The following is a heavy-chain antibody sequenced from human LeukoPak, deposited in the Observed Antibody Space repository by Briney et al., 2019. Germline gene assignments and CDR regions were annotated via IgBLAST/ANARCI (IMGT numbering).Heavy chain of an antibody. CDR2: IKSKTDGGTT. V-gene: IGHV3-15*01. CDR3: TTLAVAGYYFDY. Sequence: PGGSLRLSCAAPGFTFSNYNMSWVRQAPGKGLEWVGRIKSKTDGGTTDYAAPVKGRFTISRDDSKNTLFLQMNSLKTEDTAVYYCTTLAVAGYYFDYWGQGTLVTVSS. J-gene: IGHJ4*02. CDR1: GFTFSNYN. D-gene: IGHD6-19*01.